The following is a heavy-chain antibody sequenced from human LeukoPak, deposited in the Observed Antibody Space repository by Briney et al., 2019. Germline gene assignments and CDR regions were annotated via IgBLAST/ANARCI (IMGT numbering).Heavy chain of an antibody. CDR2: IYYSGST. D-gene: IGHD2-2*01. Sequence: PSETLSLTCAVYGGSFSSYYWSWIRQPPGKGLEGIGNIYYSGSTNYNPSLKSRVTISVDTSKNQFSLKLSSVTAADTAVYYCATVGGNPRYCSSTSCLIFDYWGQGTLVTVSS. J-gene: IGHJ4*02. CDR3: ATVGGNPRYCSSTSCLIFDY. V-gene: IGHV4-59*01. CDR1: GGSFSSYY.